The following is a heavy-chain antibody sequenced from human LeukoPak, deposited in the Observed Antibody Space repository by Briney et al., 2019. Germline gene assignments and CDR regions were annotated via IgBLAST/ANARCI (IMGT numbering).Heavy chain of an antibody. CDR3: AKDRSCATSSCNVGS. D-gene: IGHD2-2*01. CDR1: GFTFSSFA. V-gene: IGHV3-23*01. J-gene: IGHJ3*01. CDR2: IGGSGGST. Sequence: GGTLRLSCSASGFTFSSFAMSGVAPAPGKGREGVGSIGGSGGSTYYADSVKGRFTLSRDNSMTPLSLQMNSLRAEDTAVYSCAKDRSCATSSCNVGSWGQGTLVTVSS.